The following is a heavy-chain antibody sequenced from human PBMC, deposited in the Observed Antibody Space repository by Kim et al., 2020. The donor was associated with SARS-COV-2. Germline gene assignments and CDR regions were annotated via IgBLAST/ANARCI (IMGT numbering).Heavy chain of an antibody. CDR3: ARQFPGDGYNPPFDY. V-gene: IGHV5-51*01. J-gene: IGHJ4*02. Sequence: PSFQGQVTISADKSISTAYLQWSSLKASDTAMYYCARQFPGDGYNPPFDYWGQGTLVTVSS. D-gene: IGHD5-12*01.